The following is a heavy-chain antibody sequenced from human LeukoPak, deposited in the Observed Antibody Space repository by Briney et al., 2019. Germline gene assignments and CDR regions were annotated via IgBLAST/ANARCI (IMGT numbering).Heavy chain of an antibody. Sequence: GGSLRLSCAASGFTFSSYSMSWVRQAPGKGLEWVSYISSSSSTIYYADSVKGRFTISRDNAKNSLYLQMNSLRAEDTAVYYCARGYCSSTSCYPRYFQHWGQGTLVTVSS. CDR1: GFTFSSYS. CDR2: ISSSSSTI. V-gene: IGHV3-48*01. J-gene: IGHJ1*01. CDR3: ARGYCSSTSCYPRYFQH. D-gene: IGHD2-2*01.